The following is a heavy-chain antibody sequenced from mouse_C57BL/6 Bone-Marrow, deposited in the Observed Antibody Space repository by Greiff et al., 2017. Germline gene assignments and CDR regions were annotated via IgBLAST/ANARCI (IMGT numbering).Heavy chain of an antibody. Sequence: QVQLKQSGAELARPGASVKLSCKASGYTFTSYGISWVKQRTGQGLEWIGEIYPRSGNTYYNEKFKGTATLTADKSSSTAYMELRSLTSEDSAVYFCASPYYYGSSSAWFAYWGQGTLVTVSA. D-gene: IGHD1-1*01. J-gene: IGHJ3*01. CDR3: ASPYYYGSSSAWFAY. V-gene: IGHV1-81*01. CDR2: IYPRSGNT. CDR1: GYTFTSYG.